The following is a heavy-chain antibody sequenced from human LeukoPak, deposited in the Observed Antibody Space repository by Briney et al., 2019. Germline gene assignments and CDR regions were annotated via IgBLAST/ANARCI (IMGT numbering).Heavy chain of an antibody. V-gene: IGHV4-34*01. J-gene: IGHJ4*02. CDR3: ASTGGSDFWSGHYPKWYFDY. D-gene: IGHD3-3*01. CDR2: INHSGST. Sequence: PSETLSLTCAVYGGSFSGYYWSWIRQPPGKGLEWIGEINHSGSTNYNPSLKSRVTISVDTSKNQFSLKLSSVTAADTAVYYCASTGGSDFWSGHYPKWYFDYWGQGTLVTVSS. CDR1: GGSFSGYY.